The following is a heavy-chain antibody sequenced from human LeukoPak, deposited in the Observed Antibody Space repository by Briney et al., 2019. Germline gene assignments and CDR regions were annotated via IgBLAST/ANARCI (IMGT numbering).Heavy chain of an antibody. CDR3: AKCPVLRFLDWPIRAPMYYFDY. CDR1: GFTFSGYA. J-gene: IGHJ4*02. Sequence: PGGSLRLSCAASGFTFSGYAMSWVRQAPGKGLEWVSAISGSGGSTYYADSVKGRFTISRDNSKNTLYLQMNSLRAEDTALYYCAKCPVLRFLDWPIRAPMYYFDYWGQGTLVTVSS. CDR2: ISGSGGST. D-gene: IGHD3-3*01. V-gene: IGHV3-23*01.